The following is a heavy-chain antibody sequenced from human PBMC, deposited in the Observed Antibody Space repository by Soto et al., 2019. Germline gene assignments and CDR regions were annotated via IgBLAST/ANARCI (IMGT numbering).Heavy chain of an antibody. V-gene: IGHV3-30-3*01. CDR1: GFTFSSYA. J-gene: IGHJ3*02. D-gene: IGHD4-17*01. CDR2: ISYDGSNK. CDR3: ARPSYGDYVTAFDI. Sequence: QVQLVESGGGVVQPGRSLRLSCAASGFTFSSYAMHWVRQAPGKGLEWVAVISYDGSNKYYADSVKGRFTISRDNSKNTLYLQMNSLRAEDRAVYYCARPSYGDYVTAFDIWGQGTMVTVSS.